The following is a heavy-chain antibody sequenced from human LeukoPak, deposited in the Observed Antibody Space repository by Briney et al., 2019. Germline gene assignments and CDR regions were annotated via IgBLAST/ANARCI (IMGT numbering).Heavy chain of an antibody. CDR3: AKRGLRPVGYFDY. V-gene: IGHV3-23*01. D-gene: IGHD4-17*01. J-gene: IGHJ4*02. CDR2: LSGSGGST. Sequence: GGSLRLSSAPSGFTFSSYAMSWVPQAPGKGLEWGSALSGSGGSTYYADSVKGRFTISRDNSKNTLYLQMNSLRAEDTAVYYCAKRGLRPVGYFDYWGQGTLVTVSS. CDR1: GFTFSSYA.